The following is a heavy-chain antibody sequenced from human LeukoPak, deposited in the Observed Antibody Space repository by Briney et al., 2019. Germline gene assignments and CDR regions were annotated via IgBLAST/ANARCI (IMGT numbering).Heavy chain of an antibody. CDR2: IYYSGST. J-gene: IGHJ5*02. D-gene: IGHD3-10*01. CDR1: GGSISSYY. Sequence: SETLSLTCTVSGGSISSYYWSWIRQPPGKGLEWIGYIYYSGSTNYNPSLKSRVTISVDTSKNQFSLKLSPVTAADTAVYYCARDRPEYYYYGSGSPHPTVHQYNWFDPWGQGTLVTVSS. V-gene: IGHV4-59*01. CDR3: ARDRPEYYYYGSGSPHPTVHQYNWFDP.